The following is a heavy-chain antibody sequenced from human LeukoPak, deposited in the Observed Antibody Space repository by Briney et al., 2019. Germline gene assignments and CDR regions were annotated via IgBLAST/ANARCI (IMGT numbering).Heavy chain of an antibody. J-gene: IGHJ5*02. Sequence: PGESLKISCKGSGYSFSTYWIGWVRQMPGKGLEWMGLIYPGNSDTRYSPSFQGQVTFSADKSIDTASLQWNSLQASDTAIYYCARNGAAGTPNRFFNWFDPWGQGTLVTVSS. CDR1: GYSFSTYW. D-gene: IGHD6-13*01. CDR3: ARNGAAGTPNRFFNWFDP. CDR2: IYPGNSDT. V-gene: IGHV5-51*01.